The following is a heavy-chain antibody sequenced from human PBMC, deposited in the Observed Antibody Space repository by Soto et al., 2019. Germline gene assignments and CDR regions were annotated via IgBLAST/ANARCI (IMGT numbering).Heavy chain of an antibody. J-gene: IGHJ4*02. Sequence: GGSLRLSCAASGFTFSSYDMHWVRQATGKGLEWVSAIGTAGDTYYPGSVKGRFTISRENAKNSLYLQMNSLRAEDTAVYYCARVMYYYDSSGLGRAYYFDDWGQGTLVTVSS. CDR1: GFTFSSYD. D-gene: IGHD3-22*01. CDR3: ARVMYYYDSSGLGRAYYFDD. CDR2: IGTAGDT. V-gene: IGHV3-13*01.